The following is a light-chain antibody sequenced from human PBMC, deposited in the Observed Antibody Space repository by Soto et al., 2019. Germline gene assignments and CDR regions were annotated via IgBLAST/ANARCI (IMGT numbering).Light chain of an antibody. J-gene: IGKJ4*01. V-gene: IGKV3-15*01. CDR3: QQDNKRPLT. Sequence: TQSPATVSLSPGERATLSCRASHRVSSYLAWYQQKPGQAPRLLIFATSTRATGIPARFSGSGSGTEFTLTISILQSEDFAVYYCQQDNKRPLTFGGGTKVDI. CDR2: ATS. CDR1: HRVSSY.